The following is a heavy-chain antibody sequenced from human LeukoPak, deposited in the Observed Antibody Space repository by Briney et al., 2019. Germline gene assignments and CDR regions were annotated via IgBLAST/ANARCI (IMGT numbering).Heavy chain of an antibody. V-gene: IGHV3-53*01. Sequence: GGSLRLSCAASGFTVSRNYMNWVRQAPGKGLEWVSVIYSGGSTHYADSVKGRFTISRDNSKNTLYLQMNSLRAEDTAVYYCISRGWSGRNPFDYWGQGTLVTVSS. CDR1: GFTVSRNY. CDR3: ISRGWSGRNPFDY. CDR2: IYSGGST. J-gene: IGHJ4*02. D-gene: IGHD6-19*01.